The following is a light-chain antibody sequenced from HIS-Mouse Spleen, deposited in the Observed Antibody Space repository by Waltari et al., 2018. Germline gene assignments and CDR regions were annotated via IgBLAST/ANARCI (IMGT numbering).Light chain of an antibody. CDR3: NSRDSSGNHLV. Sequence: SSELTQDPAVSVALGQTVRITCQGDSLRSYYASWYQQKPGQAPVLVIYGKNTRPSGIPDRFSGSRSGSTASLTITGAQAEDEADYYCNSRDSSGNHLVFGGGTKLTVL. V-gene: IGLV3-19*01. J-gene: IGLJ3*02. CDR2: GKN. CDR1: SLRSYY.